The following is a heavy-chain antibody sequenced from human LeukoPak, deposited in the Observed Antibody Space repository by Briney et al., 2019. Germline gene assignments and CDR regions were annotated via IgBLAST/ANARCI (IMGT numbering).Heavy chain of an antibody. CDR1: GVSISSYS. CDR2: VYNSGSA. J-gene: IGHJ2*01. V-gene: IGHV4-59*01. Sequence: KPSETLSLTCTVSGVSISSYSWSWIRQSPGQGLEWIGYVYNSGSASYNPSLKSRVSILLDTSKNRFSLKLSSVTAADTAVYYCARDPSPDSSGYRDDWYFDLWGRGTLVTVSS. CDR3: ARDPSPDSSGYRDDWYFDL. D-gene: IGHD3-22*01.